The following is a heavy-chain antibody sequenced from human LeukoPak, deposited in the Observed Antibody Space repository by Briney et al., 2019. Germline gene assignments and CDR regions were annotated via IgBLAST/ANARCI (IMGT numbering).Heavy chain of an antibody. CDR2: INHSGST. J-gene: IGHJ5*02. CDR3: ARDFKDAGYCSSTSCQRSVTWFDP. CDR1: GGSFSGYY. V-gene: IGHV4-34*01. Sequence: SETLSLTCAVYGGSFSGYYWSWIRQPPGKGLEWIGEINHSGSTNYNPSLKSRVTMSVDTSKTQFSLKLSSVTAADTAVYYCARDFKDAGYCSSTSCQRSVTWFDPWGQGTLVTVSS. D-gene: IGHD2-2*01.